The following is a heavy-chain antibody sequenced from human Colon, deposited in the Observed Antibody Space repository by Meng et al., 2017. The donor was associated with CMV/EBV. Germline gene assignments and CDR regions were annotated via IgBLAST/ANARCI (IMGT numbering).Heavy chain of an antibody. Sequence: GGSLRLSCSASGFTFNTFGMHWVRQAPGKGLEWVAFIRYDGTKADYADSVTGRFTISRDNAKKSVYLEMNSLRAEDTAVYYCVRYANSQYGMDVWGQGTTVTVSS. CDR2: IRYDGTKA. J-gene: IGHJ6*02. D-gene: IGHD2-21*01. V-gene: IGHV3-30*02. CDR3: VRYANSQYGMDV. CDR1: GFTFNTFG.